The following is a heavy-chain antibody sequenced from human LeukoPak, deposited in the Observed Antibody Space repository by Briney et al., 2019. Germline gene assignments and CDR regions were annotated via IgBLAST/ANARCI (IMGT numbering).Heavy chain of an antibody. CDR3: ARASGYSSSWPSYYFDY. V-gene: IGHV1-18*01. J-gene: IGHJ4*02. D-gene: IGHD6-13*01. CDR1: GYTFTSYG. CDR2: ISAYNGNT. Sequence: ASVKVSCKASGYTFTSYGISWVRQAPGQGLEWMGWISAYNGNTNYAQKLQGRVTMTTDTSTSTAYMELRSLRSDDTAVYYCARASGYSSSWPSYYFDYWGQGTLVTVSS.